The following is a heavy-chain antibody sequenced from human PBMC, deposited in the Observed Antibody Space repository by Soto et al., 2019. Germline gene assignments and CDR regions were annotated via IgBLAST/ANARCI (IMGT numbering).Heavy chain of an antibody. CDR2: ISGSGGST. V-gene: IGHV3-23*01. CDR1: GFTFSSYA. Sequence: GGSLRLSCAASGFTFSSYAMSWVRQAPGKGLEWVSAISGSGGSTYYADFVKGRFTISRDNSKNTLYLQMNSLRAEDTAVYFCARVGYGYGSESCDYWGQGTLVTVSS. CDR3: ARVGYGYGSESCDY. J-gene: IGHJ4*02. D-gene: IGHD5-18*01.